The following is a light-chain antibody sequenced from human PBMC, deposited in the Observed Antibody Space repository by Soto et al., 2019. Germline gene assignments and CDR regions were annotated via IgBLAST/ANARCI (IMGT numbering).Light chain of an antibody. Sequence: EIVLTQSPVTLSLSPGERATLSCRASQRVASRYLAWYQQTPGLAPRLLIYGASTRASGIPDRFSGSGSGTDFTLIISRLEPEDSALYYCQQYDSSPATFGQGTRLEIK. CDR1: QRVASRY. V-gene: IGKV3-20*01. J-gene: IGKJ5*01. CDR2: GAS. CDR3: QQYDSSPAT.